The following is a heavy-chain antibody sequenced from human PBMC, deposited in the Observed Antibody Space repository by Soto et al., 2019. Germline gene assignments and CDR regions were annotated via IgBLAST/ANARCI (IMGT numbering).Heavy chain of an antibody. V-gene: IGHV1-69*13. CDR3: ASAANWYEAFDI. D-gene: IGHD1-1*01. CDR1: GGTFSSYI. CDR2: IIPMFGTA. J-gene: IGHJ3*02. Sequence: ASVKVSCKASGGTFSSYIINWVRQAPGQGLEWMGGIIPMFGTANYAQKFQGRVTITADESTSTAYVELNSLTSADTAVYFCASAANWYEAFDIWGQGTMVTVSS.